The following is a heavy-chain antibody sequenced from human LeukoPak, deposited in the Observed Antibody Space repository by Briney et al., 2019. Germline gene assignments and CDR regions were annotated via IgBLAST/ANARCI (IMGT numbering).Heavy chain of an antibody. CDR3: ARSYYGSGSYYWFDP. Sequence: ASVKVSCKASGGTFISYAISWVRQAPGQGLEWMGRIIPIFGTANYAQKFQGRVTITADESTSTADMELSSLRSEDTAVYYCARSYYGSGSYYWFDPWGQGTLVTVSS. CDR2: IIPIFGTA. D-gene: IGHD3-10*01. J-gene: IGHJ5*02. CDR1: GGTFISYA. V-gene: IGHV1-69*13.